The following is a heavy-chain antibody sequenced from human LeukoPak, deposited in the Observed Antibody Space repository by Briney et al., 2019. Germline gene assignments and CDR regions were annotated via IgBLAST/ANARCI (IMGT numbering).Heavy chain of an antibody. Sequence: SETLSLTCTVSGGSISSYYWSWIRQPPGKGLEWIGYIYYSGSTNYNPSLKSRVTISVDTSKNQFSLKLSSVTAADTAVYYCARDLGGGDWLSFDYWGQGTLVTVSS. CDR2: IYYSGST. J-gene: IGHJ4*02. CDR1: GGSISSYY. D-gene: IGHD2-21*02. V-gene: IGHV4-59*01. CDR3: ARDLGGGDWLSFDY.